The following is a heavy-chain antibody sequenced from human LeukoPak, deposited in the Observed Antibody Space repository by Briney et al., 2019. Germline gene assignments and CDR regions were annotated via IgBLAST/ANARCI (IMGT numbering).Heavy chain of an antibody. CDR3: ARDLDYYGSGNDY. D-gene: IGHD3-10*01. CDR2: ISNRISTI. J-gene: IGHJ4*02. V-gene: IGHV3-48*02. CDR1: GFTCSRYS. Sequence: GGSLRLSCADSGFTCSRYSMKWVRQAPGKDLEWVSYISNRISTIYYADSVKGRFTISRDNAKNSLYLQMNSLRDEDTAVYYCARDLDYYGSGNDYWGQGTLVTVSS.